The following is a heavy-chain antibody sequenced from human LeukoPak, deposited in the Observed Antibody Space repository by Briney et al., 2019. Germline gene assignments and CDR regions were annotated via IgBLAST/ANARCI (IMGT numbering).Heavy chain of an antibody. CDR1: GFTFDEYG. Sequence: GGSLRLSCAASGFTFDEYGMSWVRQAPGKGLEWVSSINWDGGSTAYADSVQGRFTISRENAKKSLHLQMKSLRAEDTALYYCARDSFSGSSLDYWGQGTLVTVSS. CDR2: INWDGGST. J-gene: IGHJ4*02. V-gene: IGHV3-20*04. D-gene: IGHD1-26*01. CDR3: ARDSFSGSSLDY.